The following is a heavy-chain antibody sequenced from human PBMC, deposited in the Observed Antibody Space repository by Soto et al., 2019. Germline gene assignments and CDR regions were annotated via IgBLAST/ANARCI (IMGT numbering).Heavy chain of an antibody. CDR2: IIPIFGTA. V-gene: IGHV1-69*13. CDR1: GGTFSSYS. Sequence: ASVKVSCKASGGTFSSYSISWVRQAPGQGLEWMGGIIPIFGTANYAQKFQGRVTITADESTSTAYMELSSLRSEDTAVYYCAARYCSGGSCYFVGLFDYWGQGTLVTVSS. CDR3: AARYCSGGSCYFVGLFDY. J-gene: IGHJ4*02. D-gene: IGHD2-15*01.